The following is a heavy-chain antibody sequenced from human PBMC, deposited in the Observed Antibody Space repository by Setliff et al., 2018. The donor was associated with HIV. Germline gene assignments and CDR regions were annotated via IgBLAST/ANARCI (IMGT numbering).Heavy chain of an antibody. D-gene: IGHD6-19*01. CDR1: GFTFSSYE. V-gene: IGHV3-48*03. CDR3: ARTLENFVAVAADDAFDI. CDR2: ISSSGSSI. J-gene: IGHJ3*02. Sequence: HPGGSLRLSCAASGFTFSSYEMNWVRQAPGKGLEWVSYISSSGSSIYYADSVKGRFTISRDNAKNSLYLQMNSLRAEDTAVYYCARTLENFVAVAADDAFDIWGQGTMVTVSS.